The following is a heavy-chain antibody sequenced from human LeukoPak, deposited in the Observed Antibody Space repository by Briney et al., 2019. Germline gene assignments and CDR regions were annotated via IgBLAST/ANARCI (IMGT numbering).Heavy chain of an antibody. Sequence: KPSETLSLTCAVSGGSISSSNWWSWVRQPPGKGLEWIGEIYHSGSTNYNPSLKSRVTISVDKSKNQFSLKLSSVTAADTAVYYCARTNAGYYDSSGYFAWFDPWGQGTLVTVSS. D-gene: IGHD3-22*01. J-gene: IGHJ5*02. CDR3: ARTNAGYYDSSGYFAWFDP. V-gene: IGHV4-4*02. CDR2: IYHSGST. CDR1: GGSISSSNW.